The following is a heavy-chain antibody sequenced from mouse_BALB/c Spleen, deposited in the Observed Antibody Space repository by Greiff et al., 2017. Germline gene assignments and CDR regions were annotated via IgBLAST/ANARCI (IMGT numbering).Heavy chain of an antibody. D-gene: IGHD2-4*01. Sequence: EVQLQESGPELVKPGASVKIPCKASGYTFTDYNMDWVKQSHGKSLEWIGDINPNNGGTIYNQKFKGKATLTVDKSSSTAYMELRSLTSEDTAVYYCARSMITTKGFAYWGQGTLVTVSA. CDR2: INPNNGGT. CDR3: ARSMITTKGFAY. J-gene: IGHJ3*01. V-gene: IGHV1-18*01. CDR1: GYTFTDYN.